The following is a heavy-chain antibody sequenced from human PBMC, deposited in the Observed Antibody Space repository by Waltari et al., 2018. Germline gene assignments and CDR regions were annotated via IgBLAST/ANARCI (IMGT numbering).Heavy chain of an antibody. CDR2: IKQDGSER. V-gene: IGHV3-7*01. D-gene: IGHD4-17*01. Sequence: EVQLVESGGGLVQPGGSLRLSCAAFGFTFPGYWINWVRQAPGKGLEWVANIKQDGSERYYVDSVKGRFTISRDNAKNSVYLQMNSLRAEDTAVYYCARDRLMTTVTTEFDYWGQGTLVTVSS. CDR3: ARDRLMTTVTTEFDY. CDR1: GFTFPGYW. J-gene: IGHJ4*02.